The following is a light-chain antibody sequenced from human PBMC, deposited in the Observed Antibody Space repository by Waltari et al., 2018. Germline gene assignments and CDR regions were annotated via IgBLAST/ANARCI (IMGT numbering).Light chain of an antibody. CDR1: QSVLYSSNNLNY. Sequence: ILMTQSPDSLAVSLGERATINCKSIQSVLYSSNNLNYLAWYQQKPGQPPKLLLYWASTRESGVPDRFSGSGSETDFTLTISSLQAEDVAVYFCQQFYSTPITFGQGTRLEI. CDR2: WAS. CDR3: QQFYSTPIT. V-gene: IGKV4-1*01. J-gene: IGKJ5*01.